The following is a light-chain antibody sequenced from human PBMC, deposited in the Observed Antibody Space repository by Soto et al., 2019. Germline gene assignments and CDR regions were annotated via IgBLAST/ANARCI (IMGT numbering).Light chain of an antibody. CDR1: QSVRGN. V-gene: IGKV3-15*01. CDR2: GAS. J-gene: IGKJ1*01. Sequence: EIVLPQSPATLSVFSGGKAPLSRRASQSVRGNLAWYQQKPGQAPRLLIYGASTRATGIPARFSGSGSGTEFTLTISSLQSEDFAVYYCQQYNNWPPTFGQGTKVDI. CDR3: QQYNNWPPT.